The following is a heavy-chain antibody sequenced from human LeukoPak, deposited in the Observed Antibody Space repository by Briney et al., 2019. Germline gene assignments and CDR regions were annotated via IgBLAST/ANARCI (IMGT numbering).Heavy chain of an antibody. CDR2: MTNGGNS. CDR3: ARHLTYDLGDF. CDR1: GGSISALSDY. J-gene: IGHJ4*02. D-gene: IGHD3-3*01. Sequence: PSGTLSLTCTVSGGSISALSDYWGWIRQAPGKGLEWIGSMTNGGNSFYNPSLKSRVSMSIDTSKNQFSLRLKSVAASDTALYYCARHLTYDLGDFWGQGVLVSVSS. V-gene: IGHV4-39*01.